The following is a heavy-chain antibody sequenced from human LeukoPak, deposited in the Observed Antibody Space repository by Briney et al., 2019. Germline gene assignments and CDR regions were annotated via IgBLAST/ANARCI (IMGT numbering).Heavy chain of an antibody. J-gene: IGHJ4*02. CDR1: GYTFTSYG. D-gene: IGHD3-22*01. CDR3: ARLYGFLDTNYYDSSGNPWYFDY. V-gene: IGHV1-18*01. CDR2: ISAYNGNT. Sequence: ASVKVSCKASGYTFTSYGISWVRQAPGQGLEWMGWISAYNGNTNYAQKLQGRVTMTTDTSTSTAYMELRSLRSDDTAVYYCARLYGFLDTNYYDSSGNPWYFDYWGQGTLVTVSS.